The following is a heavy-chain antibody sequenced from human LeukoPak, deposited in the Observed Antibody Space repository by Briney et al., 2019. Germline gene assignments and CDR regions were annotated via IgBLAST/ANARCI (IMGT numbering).Heavy chain of an antibody. Sequence: ASVKVSCKASGYTFSDYYIHWVRQAPGQGLEWMGWITPTSGGTKNAQRFQGRVTMTRDTSITTASMDLSSLGSDDPAVFYCVRKSATRRTSEFDYWGQGTPVTVSS. CDR2: ITPTSGGT. D-gene: IGHD2-15*01. CDR1: GYTFSDYY. CDR3: VRKSATRRTSEFDY. V-gene: IGHV1-2*02. J-gene: IGHJ4*02.